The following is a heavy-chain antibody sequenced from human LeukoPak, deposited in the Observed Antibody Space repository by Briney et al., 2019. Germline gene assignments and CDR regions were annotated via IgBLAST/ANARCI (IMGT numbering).Heavy chain of an antibody. CDR1: GFIFSSYA. J-gene: IGHJ6*03. CDR2: ILDSGYRT. CDR3: AKLGRHPLHNYYVGV. V-gene: IGHV3-23*01. Sequence: PGGSLRLFCAASGFIFSSYAVSWVRQAPGKGLECVSGILDSGYRTYYANSAKGRFTTSRDKSNTTLYLQMDSMRAEDTAIYYCAKLGRHPLHNYYVGVWGKGTTVAVSS. D-gene: IGHD3-16*01.